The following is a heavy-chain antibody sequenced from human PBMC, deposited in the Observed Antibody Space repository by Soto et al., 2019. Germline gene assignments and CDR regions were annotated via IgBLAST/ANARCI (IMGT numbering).Heavy chain of an antibody. J-gene: IGHJ3*02. CDR2: IYYNENT. D-gene: IGHD1-1*01. Sequence: QVQLQESGPGLVKPSETLSLTCTVSGGSVSSGHYYWSWIRQPPGKGLEWIGYIYYNENTNYNPSLKSRVTLSVDTSKSQFFLKLSSVTAADTAVYYCARRLLQLERHPFDIWGQGTMVTVSS. CDR3: ARRLLQLERHPFDI. V-gene: IGHV4-61*01. CDR1: GGSVSSGHYY.